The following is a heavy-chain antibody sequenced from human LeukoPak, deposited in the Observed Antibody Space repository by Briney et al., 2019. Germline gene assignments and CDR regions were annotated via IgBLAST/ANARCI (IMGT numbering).Heavy chain of an antibody. CDR3: AREMGQDLAYYYDSSGYYYY. CDR1: GYTFTGYY. V-gene: IGHV1-2*02. J-gene: IGHJ4*02. D-gene: IGHD3-22*01. CDR2: INPNSGGT. Sequence: ASVKVSCKASGYTFTGYYMHWVRQAPGQGLEWMGWINPNSGGTNYAQKSQGRVTMTRDTSISTAYMELSRLRSDDTAVYYCAREMGQDLAYYYDSSGYYYYWGQGTLVTVSS.